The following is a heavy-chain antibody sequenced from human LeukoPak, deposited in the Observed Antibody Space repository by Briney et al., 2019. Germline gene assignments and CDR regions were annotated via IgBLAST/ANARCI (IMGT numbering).Heavy chain of an antibody. Sequence: ASVKVSCKASGGNFISYAVSWVRQAPGQGLEWMGGIIPTFGTSNYTQKFQGRVTITTDESTTTAYMELSSLSSEDTAVYYCATYTLSQFWSGYYHFDYWGQGTLVSVSS. CDR1: GGNFISYA. CDR3: ATYTLSQFWSGYYHFDY. V-gene: IGHV1-69*05. D-gene: IGHD3-3*01. CDR2: IIPTFGTS. J-gene: IGHJ4*02.